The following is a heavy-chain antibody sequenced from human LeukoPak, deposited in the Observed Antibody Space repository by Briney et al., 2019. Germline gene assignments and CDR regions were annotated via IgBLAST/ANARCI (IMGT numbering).Heavy chain of an antibody. CDR3: AKDNYGDYGGLFDY. D-gene: IGHD4-17*01. J-gene: IGHJ4*02. CDR1: GFTFSSYA. CDR2: ISGSGGST. V-gene: IGHV3-23*01. Sequence: GGSLRLSCAASGFTFSSYAMSWVRQAPGKGLEWVSAISGSGGSTYYADSVKGRFTISRVNSKNTLYLQMNSLRAEDTAVYYCAKDNYGDYGGLFDYWGQGTLVTVSS.